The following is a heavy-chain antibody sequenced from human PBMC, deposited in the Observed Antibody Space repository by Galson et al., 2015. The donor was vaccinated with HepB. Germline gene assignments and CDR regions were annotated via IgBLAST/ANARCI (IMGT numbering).Heavy chain of an antibody. V-gene: IGHV3-21*01. CDR1: GFTFSSYS. D-gene: IGHD1-26*01. CDR3: ARDVGGGWGLDY. Sequence: SLRLSCAASGFTFSSYSMIWVRQAPGKGLEWVSSISSSSSYIYYADSVKGRFTISRDNAKNSLYLQMNSLRAEDTAVYYCARDVGGGWGLDYWGQGTLVTVSS. J-gene: IGHJ4*02. CDR2: ISSSSSYI.